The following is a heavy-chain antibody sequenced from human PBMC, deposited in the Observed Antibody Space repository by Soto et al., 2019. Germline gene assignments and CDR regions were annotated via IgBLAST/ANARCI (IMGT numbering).Heavy chain of an antibody. CDR1: GGSISSGGYY. D-gene: IGHD1-1*01. J-gene: IGHJ3*02. V-gene: IGHV4-61*08. CDR2: IYYSGST. CDR3: ARLNDDDAFYI. Sequence: SETLSLTCTVSGGSISSGGYYWSWIRQPPGKGLEWIGYIYYSGSTNYNPSLKSRVTISVDTSKNQFSLKLSSVTAADTAVYYCARLNDDDAFYIWGQGTMVTVSS.